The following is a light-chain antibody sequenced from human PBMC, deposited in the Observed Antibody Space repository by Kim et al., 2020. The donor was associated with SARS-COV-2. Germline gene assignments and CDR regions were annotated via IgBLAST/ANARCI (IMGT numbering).Light chain of an antibody. V-gene: IGLV3-1*01. CDR3: QAWDSSTKV. Sequence: SYELTQPPSVSVSPGQTASITCSGDKLGDKYACWYQQKPGQSPVLVIYQDSKRPSGIPERFSGSNSGNTSTLNISGTQAMDEADYYCQAWDSSTKVFGTGNKVTVL. CDR2: QDS. CDR1: KLGDKY. J-gene: IGLJ1*01.